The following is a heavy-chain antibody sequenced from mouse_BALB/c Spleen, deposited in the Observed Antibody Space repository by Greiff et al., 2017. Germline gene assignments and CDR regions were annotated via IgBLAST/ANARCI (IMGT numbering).Heavy chain of an antibody. CDR1: GYTFTSYV. J-gene: IGHJ1*01. CDR2: INPYNDGT. D-gene: IGHD2-4*01. CDR3: ARIHDYDWYFDV. V-gene: IGHV1-14*01. Sequence: VQLKQSGPELVKPGASVKMSCKASGYTFTSYVMHWVKQKPGQGLEWIGYINPYNDGTKYNEKFKGKATLTSDKSSSTAYMELSSLTSEDSAVYYCARIHDYDWYFDVWGAGTTVTVSS.